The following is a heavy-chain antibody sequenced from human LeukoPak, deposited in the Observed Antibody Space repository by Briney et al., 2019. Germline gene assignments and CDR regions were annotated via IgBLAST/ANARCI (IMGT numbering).Heavy chain of an antibody. V-gene: IGHV1-3*01. CDR2: INAGNGNT. D-gene: IGHD6-13*01. Sequence: GASVKVSCKASGYTFTSYAMHWVRQAPGQRLEWMGWINAGNGNTKYSQKFRGRVTITRDTSASTACMELSSLRSEDTAVYYCALGGVGSSWPFDYWGQGTLVTVSS. CDR3: ALGGVGSSWPFDY. CDR1: GYTFTSYA. J-gene: IGHJ4*02.